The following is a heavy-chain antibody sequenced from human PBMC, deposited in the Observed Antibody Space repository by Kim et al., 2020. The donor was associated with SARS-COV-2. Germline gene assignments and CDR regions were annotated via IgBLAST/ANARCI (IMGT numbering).Heavy chain of an antibody. J-gene: IGHJ6*02. V-gene: IGHV4-59*01. CDR2: IYYSGST. Sequence: SETLSLTCTVSGGSISSYYWSWIRQPPGKGLEWIGYIYYSGSTNYNPSLKSRVTISVDTSKNQFSLKLSSVTAADTAVYYCARDGYYGSGSYPYGMDVWGQGTTVTVSS. CDR3: ARDGYYGSGSYPYGMDV. CDR1: GGSISSYY. D-gene: IGHD3-10*01.